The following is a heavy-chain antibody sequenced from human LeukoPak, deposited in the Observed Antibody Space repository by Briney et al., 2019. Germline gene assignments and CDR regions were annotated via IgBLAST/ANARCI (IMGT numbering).Heavy chain of an antibody. CDR2: IYTSGST. V-gene: IGHV4-61*02. J-gene: IGHJ4*02. CDR3: ARELYYYDSGMFDY. Sequence: SETLSLTCTVSGGSISSGSYYWSWIRQPAGKGLEWIGRIYTSGSTNYNPSLKSRVPISVDTSKNQFSLKLSSVTAADTAVYYCARELYYYDSGMFDYWGQGTLVTVSS. D-gene: IGHD3-22*01. CDR1: GGSISSGSYY.